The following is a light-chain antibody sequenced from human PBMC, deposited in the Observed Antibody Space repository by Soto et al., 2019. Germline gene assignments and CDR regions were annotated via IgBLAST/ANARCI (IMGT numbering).Light chain of an antibody. CDR2: EVS. CDR1: SSDADGYNY. J-gene: IGLJ1*01. V-gene: IGLV2-14*01. CDR3: SSYTSSSTRV. Sequence: HSVLTLPASVLRSRGQSIPISCTGTSSDADGYNYVSWYQQHPGKAPKLMIYEVSNRPSGVSNRFSGSKSGNTASLTISGLQAEDEADYYCSSYTSSSTRVFGTGTKVTVL.